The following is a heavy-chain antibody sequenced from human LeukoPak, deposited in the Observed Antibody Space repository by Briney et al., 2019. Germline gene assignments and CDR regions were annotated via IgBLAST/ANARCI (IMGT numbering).Heavy chain of an antibody. V-gene: IGHV5-51*01. CDR2: IYPGDSHT. Sequence: GESLKISCKGSGYSFTSYWIGWVRQLPGRGLGWVGIIYPGDSHTRHSPSFEGQVTISADKSTRTAFLEWSSLEASDPALYYCARFPRCYGGSCFDYWGQGTPVTVSS. J-gene: IGHJ4*02. D-gene: IGHD2-15*01. CDR1: GYSFTSYW. CDR3: ARFPRCYGGSCFDY.